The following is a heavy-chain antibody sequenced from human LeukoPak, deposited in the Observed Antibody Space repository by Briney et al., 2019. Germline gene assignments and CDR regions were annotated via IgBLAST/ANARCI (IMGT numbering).Heavy chain of an antibody. Sequence: ASVKVSCKASGYTFTYNDINWVRQATGQGLEWMGWMNPGTANTGYSQKFQGRLAMTADTSINTAYMELCGLTSEDTAVYYCARGRAAADWGQGTLVTVSS. CDR1: GYTFTYND. CDR2: MNPGTANT. J-gene: IGHJ4*02. CDR3: ARGRAAAD. D-gene: IGHD2-15*01. V-gene: IGHV1-8*01.